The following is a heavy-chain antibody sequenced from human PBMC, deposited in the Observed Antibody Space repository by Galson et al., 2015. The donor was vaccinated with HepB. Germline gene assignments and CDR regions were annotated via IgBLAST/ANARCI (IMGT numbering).Heavy chain of an antibody. CDR1: GFTFSSYS. J-gene: IGHJ6*02. CDR2: ISSSSSYI. V-gene: IGHV3-21*01. D-gene: IGHD6-25*01. CDR3: ARDSAFYYGMDV. Sequence: SLRLSCAASGFTFSSYSMNWVRQAPGKGLEWVSSISSSSSYIYYADSVKGRFTISRDNAKNSLYLQMNSLRAEDTAVYYCARDSAFYYGMDVWGQGTTVTVSS.